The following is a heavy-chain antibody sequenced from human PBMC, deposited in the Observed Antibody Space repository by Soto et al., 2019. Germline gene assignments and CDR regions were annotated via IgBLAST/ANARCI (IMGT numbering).Heavy chain of an antibody. CDR3: AREGIDGSGSYYNGYLWYWYFDL. V-gene: IGHV4-31*11. CDR1: GGSISSGGYY. CDR2: IYYSGST. D-gene: IGHD3-10*01. Sequence: PSETLSLTCAVSGGSISSGGYYWSWIRQHPGKGLEWIGYIYYSGSTYYNPSLKSRVTISVDTSKNQFSLKLSSVTAADTAVYYCAREGIDGSGSYYNGYLWYWYFDLWGRGTLVTVSS. J-gene: IGHJ2*01.